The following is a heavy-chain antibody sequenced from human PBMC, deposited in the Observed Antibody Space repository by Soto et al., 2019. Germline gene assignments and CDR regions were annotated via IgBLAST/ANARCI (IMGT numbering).Heavy chain of an antibody. D-gene: IGHD6-13*01. CDR3: ARGTAAAH. CDR2: IIPILGTG. CDR1: GGTFSSYA. V-gene: IGHV1-69*01. J-gene: IGHJ4*02. Sequence: QVQLVQSGAEVKKPGSSVKVSCKASGGTFSSYAISWVREAPGQGLEWMGGIIPILGTGNYAQKIQGRVTITADESTSTAYMELSSLRSEDTPVYSCARGTAAAHWGQGTLVTVSS.